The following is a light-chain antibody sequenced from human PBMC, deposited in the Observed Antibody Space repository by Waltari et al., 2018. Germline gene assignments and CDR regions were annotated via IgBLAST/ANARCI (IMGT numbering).Light chain of an antibody. CDR2: DVS. CDR1: SSDIGGYPF. CDR3: CSYTSSRTVV. V-gene: IGLV2-14*03. J-gene: IGLJ3*02. Sequence: QSALTQPASVSGSPGATITISSTGSSSDIGGYPFVSWYQQHPGKAPKVMIYDVSNRPSGISDRFSGSKSGNTASLTISGLQAEDEADYYCCSYTSSRTVVFGGGTKLTVL.